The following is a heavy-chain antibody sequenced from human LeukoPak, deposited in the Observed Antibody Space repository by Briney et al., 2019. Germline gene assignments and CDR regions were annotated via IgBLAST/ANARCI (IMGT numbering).Heavy chain of an antibody. J-gene: IGHJ5*02. CDR1: GYSISSGYY. Sequence: PSETLSPSCTVSGYSISSGYYWGWIRQPPGKGLEWIGSIYHSGSTYYNPSLKSRVTISVDTSKNQFSLKLSSVTAADTAVYYCARVRSDCSGGSCYPNWFDPWGQGTLVTVSS. CDR2: IYHSGST. V-gene: IGHV4-38-2*02. CDR3: ARVRSDCSGGSCYPNWFDP. D-gene: IGHD2-15*01.